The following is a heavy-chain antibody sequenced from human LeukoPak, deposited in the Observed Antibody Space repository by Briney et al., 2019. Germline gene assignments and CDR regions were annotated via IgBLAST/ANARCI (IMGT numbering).Heavy chain of an antibody. CDR3: ARTSGQQPIDY. V-gene: IGHV4-59*10. CDR2: LYTSGST. CDR1: GGSFSGYY. Sequence: SETLSLTCAVYGGSFSGYYWSWIRQPAGKGLEWIGRLYTSGSTNYNPSLKSRVTMSVDTSKNQFSLKLSSVTAADTAVYYCARTSGQQPIDYWGQGTLVTVSS. J-gene: IGHJ4*02. D-gene: IGHD6-13*01.